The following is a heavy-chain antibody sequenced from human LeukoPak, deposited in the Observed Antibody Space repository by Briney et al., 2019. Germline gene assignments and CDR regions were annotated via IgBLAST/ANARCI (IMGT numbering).Heavy chain of an antibody. J-gene: IGHJ4*02. Sequence: GGSLRVSCAASGFTFSGSAMHWVRQASGKGLEWVGRIRSKANSYATAYAASVKGRFTISRDDSKNTAYLQMNSLKTEDTAVYYCARKRGYKYGYDHWGPGTLVTVSS. CDR3: ARKRGYKYGYDH. CDR2: IRSKANSYAT. D-gene: IGHD5-18*01. CDR1: GFTFSGSA. V-gene: IGHV3-73*01.